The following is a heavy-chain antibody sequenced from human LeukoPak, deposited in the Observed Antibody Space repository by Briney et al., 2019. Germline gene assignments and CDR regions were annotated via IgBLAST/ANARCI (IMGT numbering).Heavy chain of an antibody. CDR2: ISSSSSYI. J-gene: IGHJ4*02. CDR3: ARKSSGWFTFDY. Sequence: PGGSLRLSCAASGFTFSSYSMDWVRRAPGKGLEWVSSISSSSSYIYYADSVKGRFTISRDNAKNSLYLQMNSLRAEDTAVYYCARKSSGWFTFDYWGQGTLVTVSS. V-gene: IGHV3-21*01. D-gene: IGHD6-19*01. CDR1: GFTFSSYS.